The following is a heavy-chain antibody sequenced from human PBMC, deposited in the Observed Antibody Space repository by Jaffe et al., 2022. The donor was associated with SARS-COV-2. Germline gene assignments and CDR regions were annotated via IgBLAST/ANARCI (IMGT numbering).Heavy chain of an antibody. V-gene: IGHV4-39*01. J-gene: IGHJ4*02. Sequence: QLQLQESGPGLVKPSETLSLTCTVSGASISRTSYYWAWVRQPPGKGLEWIGSIYYSGSTYYNPSLKSRVIESVDTSRNQFSLMLSSLTAADTAVYYCAAHFDSQSFDYWGQGNLVTVSP. D-gene: IGHD3-9*01. CDR2: IYYSGST. CDR1: GASISRTSYY. CDR3: AAHFDSQSFDY.